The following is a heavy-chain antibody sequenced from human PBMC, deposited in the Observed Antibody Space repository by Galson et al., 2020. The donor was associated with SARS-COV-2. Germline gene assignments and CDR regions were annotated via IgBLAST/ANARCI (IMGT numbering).Heavy chain of an antibody. Sequence: ASETLSLTCAVSGDSGDSITSKWWSWVRQPPGKGLEWIGEIFHGGSTNYNPSLKSRVTISIDKSKNQVSLKLSSVTAADTALYYYAREGTDGYNFGYWGQGTLVTVSS. V-gene: IGHV4-4*02. CDR3: AREGTDGYNFGY. J-gene: IGHJ4*02. CDR2: IFHGGST. CDR1: GDSGDSITSKW. D-gene: IGHD5-12*01.